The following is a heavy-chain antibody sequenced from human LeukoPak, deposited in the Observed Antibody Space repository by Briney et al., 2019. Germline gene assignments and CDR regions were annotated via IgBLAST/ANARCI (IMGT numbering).Heavy chain of an antibody. J-gene: IGHJ4*02. CDR2: IYHSGST. CDR1: GGSISSSNW. V-gene: IGHV4-4*02. D-gene: IGHD1-26*01. CDR3: ARDPPSGSLDY. Sequence: SETLSLTCAVSGGSISSSNWWSWVRQPPGKGLEWIGEIYHSGSTNYNPSLKRRVTISVDKSKNQFSLKLSSVTAADTAVYYCARDPPSGSLDYWGQGTLVTVSS.